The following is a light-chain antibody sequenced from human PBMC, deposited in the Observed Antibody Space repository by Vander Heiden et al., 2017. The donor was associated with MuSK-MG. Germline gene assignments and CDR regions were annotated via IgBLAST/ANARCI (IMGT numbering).Light chain of an antibody. Sequence: DIQMTQSPSSLSASVGDRATITCRASQSNSSYLNWYQQKPGKAPKLLIYAASSLQRAAPSRLSGSGCGTDFTLTISRRQPEDSAAYYCQLNDCTIAWTFGQGTKVEIK. CDR3: QLNDCTIAWT. CDR1: QSNSSY. J-gene: IGKJ1*01. CDR2: AAS. V-gene: IGKV1-39*01.